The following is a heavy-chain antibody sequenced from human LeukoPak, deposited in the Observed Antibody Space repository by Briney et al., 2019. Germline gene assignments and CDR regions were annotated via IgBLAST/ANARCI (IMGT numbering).Heavy chain of an antibody. CDR3: ATKEPSTSGWSY. CDR2: IKEDGSEK. Sequence: GGSLRLSCVASGFTFNRDWTAWVRQAPGKGLEWVANIKEDGSEKNYVDSVKGRFTISRDNAENSVYLQMHDLRAEDSGVYYCATKEPSTSGWSYWGQGTLVTVSS. CDR1: GFTFNRDW. J-gene: IGHJ4*02. D-gene: IGHD6-19*01. V-gene: IGHV3-7*01.